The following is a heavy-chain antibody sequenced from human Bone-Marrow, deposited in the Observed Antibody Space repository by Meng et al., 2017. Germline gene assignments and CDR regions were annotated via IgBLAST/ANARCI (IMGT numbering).Heavy chain of an antibody. CDR3: ARGPLSAAGTMGYFQH. V-gene: IGHV4-39*07. CDR2: IYYSGST. Sequence: LQLQGPGRGLVKPSETLSLTCTVSGGSISSSSYYWGWIRQPPGKGLEWIGSIYYSGSTYYNPSLKSRVTISVDTSKNQFSLKLSSVTAADTAVYYCARGPLSAAGTMGYFQHWGQGTLVTVSS. D-gene: IGHD6-13*01. CDR1: GGSISSSSYY. J-gene: IGHJ1*01.